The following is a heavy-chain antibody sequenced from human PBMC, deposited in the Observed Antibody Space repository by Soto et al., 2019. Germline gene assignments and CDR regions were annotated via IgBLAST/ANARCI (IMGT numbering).Heavy chain of an antibody. J-gene: IGHJ4*02. D-gene: IGHD2-8*01. CDR1: GFTFSNFW. CDR3: ASGQCGTNCYIFEY. V-gene: IGHV3-74*01. Sequence: EVQLVESGGGLVQPGGSLRLSCAASGFTFSNFWMHWVRQAPGKGLMWVSRVSVDGSRTTYVDSVKGRFTISRDNAKNTLYLQMNSLKAEDTAVYYCASGQCGTNCYIFEYWGQGTLVTVSS. CDR2: VSVDGSRT.